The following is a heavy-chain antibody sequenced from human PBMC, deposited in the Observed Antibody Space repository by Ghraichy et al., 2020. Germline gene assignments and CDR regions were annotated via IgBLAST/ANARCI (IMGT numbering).Heavy chain of an antibody. CDR2: ISAYNGNI. J-gene: IGHJ3*02. Sequence: ASVKVSCKAAGYTFSSSGISWVRQAPGQGLEWMGWISAYNGNINYAQKLQGRVAMTTDTSTNTASMELRSLKSDDTALYFCARVVGYPGAFDIWGQGAMVTVSS. CDR1: GYTFSSSG. CDR3: ARVVGYPGAFDI. D-gene: IGHD2-15*01. V-gene: IGHV1-18*04.